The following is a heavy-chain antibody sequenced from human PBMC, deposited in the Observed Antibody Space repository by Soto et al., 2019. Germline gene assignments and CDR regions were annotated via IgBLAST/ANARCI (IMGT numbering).Heavy chain of an antibody. CDR2: IIPIFGTA. CDR3: ARIGYCSGGSCWGYYYGMDV. CDR1: GGTFSSYA. Sequence: QVQLVQSGAEVKKPGSSVKVSCKASGGTFSSYAISWVRQAPGQGLEWMGGIIPIFGTANYAQKVQGRVTITADESTSTAYMELSSLRSEDTAVYYCARIGYCSGGSCWGYYYGMDVWGQGTTVTVSS. J-gene: IGHJ6*02. V-gene: IGHV1-69*01. D-gene: IGHD2-15*01.